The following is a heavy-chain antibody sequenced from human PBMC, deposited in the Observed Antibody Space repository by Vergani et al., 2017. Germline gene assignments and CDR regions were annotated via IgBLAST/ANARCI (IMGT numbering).Heavy chain of an antibody. J-gene: IGHJ4*02. CDR3: AKEGGGYCSGGTCYPEY. Sequence: QVQLVESGGGVVQPGGSLRLSCAASGFTFNSYGMHWVRQAPGKGLEWVASIRSDESRRYYGDSMEGPFTISRDNSKNTLYLQMKSLRPEDTAVYYCAKEGGGYCSGGTCYPEYWGQGSLVGVSS. V-gene: IGHV3-30*02. CDR1: GFTFNSYG. D-gene: IGHD2-15*01. CDR2: IRSDESRR.